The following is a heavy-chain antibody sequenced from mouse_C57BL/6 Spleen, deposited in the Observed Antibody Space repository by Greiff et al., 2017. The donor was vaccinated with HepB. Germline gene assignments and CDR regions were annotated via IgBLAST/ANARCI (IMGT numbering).Heavy chain of an antibody. CDR3: AREGSCDAMDY. CDR2: INYDGSST. V-gene: IGHV5-16*01. Sequence: EVKLEESEGGLVQPGSSMKLSCTASGFTFSDYYMAWVRQVPEKGLEWVANINYDGSSTYYLDSLKSRFTISRDNAKNMLYLQMSSLKSEDTATYCCAREGSCDAMDYWGQGTSVTVSS. CDR1: GFTFSDYY. J-gene: IGHJ4*01.